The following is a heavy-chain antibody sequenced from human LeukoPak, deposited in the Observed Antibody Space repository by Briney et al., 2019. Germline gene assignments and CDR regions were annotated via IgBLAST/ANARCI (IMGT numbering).Heavy chain of an antibody. CDR2: INHSGST. D-gene: IGHD2-21*02. V-gene: IGHV4-34*01. CDR3: ARSRSGLLFGGSYFDY. J-gene: IGHJ4*02. CDR1: GESFSGYY. Sequence: SETLSLTCAVYGESFSGYYWSWIRQPPGKGLEWIGEINHSGSTNYNPSLKSRVTISVDTSKNQFSLKLSSVTAADTAVYYCARSRSGLLFGGSYFDYWGQGTLVTVSS.